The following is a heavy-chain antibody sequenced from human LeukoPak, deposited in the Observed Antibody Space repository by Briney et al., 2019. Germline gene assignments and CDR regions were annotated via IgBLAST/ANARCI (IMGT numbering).Heavy chain of an antibody. CDR1: GFTFSSYA. V-gene: IGHV3-23*01. J-gene: IGHJ6*02. D-gene: IGHD3-22*01. Sequence: GGSLRLSCAASGFTFSSYAMSWVRQAPGKGLEWVSAISSSGGSTYYADSVKGRFTISRDNSKNTLYLQMNSLRAEDTAVYYCAKYKGLLRGVNGIDVWGQGTTVTVSS. CDR3: AKYKGLLRGVNGIDV. CDR2: ISSSGGST.